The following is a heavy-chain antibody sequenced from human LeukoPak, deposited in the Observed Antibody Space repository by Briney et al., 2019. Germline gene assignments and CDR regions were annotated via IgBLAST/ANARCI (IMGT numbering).Heavy chain of an antibody. V-gene: IGHV3-23*01. CDR3: AKDGGGSYSYFDH. Sequence: GGSLRLSCAASGFTFSSYAMSWVGQAPGKGLEWVSAVSVIGGSTYYAEFVNGRFTISRDNSKNTLYLQMNSLRAEDTAVYYCAKDGGGSYSYFDHWGQGTLVTVSS. J-gene: IGHJ4*02. CDR1: GFTFSSYA. CDR2: VSVIGGST. D-gene: IGHD1-26*01.